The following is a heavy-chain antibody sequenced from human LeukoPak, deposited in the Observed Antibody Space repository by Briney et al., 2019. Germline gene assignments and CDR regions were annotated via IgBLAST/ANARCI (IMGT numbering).Heavy chain of an antibody. CDR3: ARRSVAYSYDSSGYSPVYYFDY. CDR2: IIPIFGTA. V-gene: IGHV1-69*13. D-gene: IGHD3-22*01. J-gene: IGHJ4*02. CDR1: GGTFSSYA. Sequence: ASVKVSCKASGGTFSSYAISWVRQAPGQGLEWMGGIIPIFGTANYAQKFQGRVTITADESTSTAYMELSSLRSEDTAVYYCARRSVAYSYDSSGYSPVYYFDYWGRGTLVTVSS.